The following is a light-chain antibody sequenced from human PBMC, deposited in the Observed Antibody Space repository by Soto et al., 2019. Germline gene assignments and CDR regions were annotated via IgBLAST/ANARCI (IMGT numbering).Light chain of an antibody. CDR3: QQYTKWPLT. Sequence: EIVMTQSPATLSVSPGERASLSCRASQSISTNLAWYQQKPGQAPRLLIYGASTRATGIPARFSGSGSGTEFTLTISSPQSEDFAVYYCQQYTKWPLTYGPGTKVDI. CDR1: QSISTN. J-gene: IGKJ3*01. CDR2: GAS. V-gene: IGKV3-15*01.